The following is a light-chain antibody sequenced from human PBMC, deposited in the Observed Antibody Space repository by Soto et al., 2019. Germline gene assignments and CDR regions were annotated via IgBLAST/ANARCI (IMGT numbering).Light chain of an antibody. J-gene: IGKJ1*01. CDR3: QHYDNSRT. CDR1: QSVSSTF. CDR2: GAS. Sequence: ESLFTQSPGTLSFSPGGRTTLSCRASQSVSSTFLAWYQQKPGQAPSLLIYGASSRATGIPERFSGSGSGTEFTLTISRLEPEDFAVYYCQHYDNSRTFGQGTKVDIK. V-gene: IGKV3-20*01.